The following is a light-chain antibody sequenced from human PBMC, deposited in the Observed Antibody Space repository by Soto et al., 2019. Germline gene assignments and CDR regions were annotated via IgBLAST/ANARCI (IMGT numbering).Light chain of an antibody. J-gene: IGKJ5*01. V-gene: IGKV2-30*02. CDR1: QSLVHSDGIAY. CDR2: KVS. CDR3: MQGTHWPIT. Sequence: TQSPLALPVTHGQPASISFRSNQSLVHSDGIAYFSWFQQRPGRSPRRLIYKVSNRDSGVPARFSGSGSGTDFALKISRVEAEDVGVYYCMQGTHWPITFGQGTRLEI.